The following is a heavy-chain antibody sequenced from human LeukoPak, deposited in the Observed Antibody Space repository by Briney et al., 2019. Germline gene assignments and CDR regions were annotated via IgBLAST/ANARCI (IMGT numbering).Heavy chain of an antibody. CDR1: GFTFSSYA. D-gene: IGHD4-17*01. CDR3: TRGSYGDYEY. V-gene: IGHV3-23*01. J-gene: IGHJ4*02. CDR2: ISGSGIST. Sequence: PGGSLRLSCAASGFTFSSYAVSWVRQAPGEGLEWISAISGSGISTYYADSVKGRFTISRDNSKNTLYLQVNSLRAEDTAVYYCTRGSYGDYEYWGQGTLVTVSS.